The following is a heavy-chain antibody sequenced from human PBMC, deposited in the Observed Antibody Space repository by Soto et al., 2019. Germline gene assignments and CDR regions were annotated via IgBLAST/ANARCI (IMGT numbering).Heavy chain of an antibody. J-gene: IGHJ4*02. CDR2: INHSGST. CDR1: GGSFSGYY. CDR3: ARAPTYCSSTSCQNDY. Sequence: QVQLQQWGAGLLKPSETLSLTCAVYGGSFSGYYWSWIRQPPGKGLEWIGEINHSGSTNYNPSLKSRVTTSVDTSKNQFSLKLSSVTAADTAVYYCARAPTYCSSTSCQNDYWGQGTLVTVSS. D-gene: IGHD2-2*01. V-gene: IGHV4-34*01.